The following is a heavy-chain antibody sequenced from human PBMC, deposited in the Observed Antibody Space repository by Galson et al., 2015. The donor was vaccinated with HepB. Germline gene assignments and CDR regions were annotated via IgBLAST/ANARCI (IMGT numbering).Heavy chain of an antibody. Sequence: SLRLSCAASGFTFSSYAMHWVRQAPGKGLEWVAVISYDGSNKYYADSVKGRFTISRDNSKNTLYLQMNSLRAEDTAVYYCARGSIAAAGGVLDYWGQGTLVTVSS. J-gene: IGHJ4*02. V-gene: IGHV3-30*04. CDR2: ISYDGSNK. CDR1: GFTFSSYA. CDR3: ARGSIAAAGGVLDY. D-gene: IGHD6-13*01.